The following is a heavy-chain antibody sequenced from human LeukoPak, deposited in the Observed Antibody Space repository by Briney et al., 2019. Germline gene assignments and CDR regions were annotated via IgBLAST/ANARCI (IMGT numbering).Heavy chain of an antibody. CDR2: ISSSSSYI. Sequence: PGGSLRLSCAASGFAFSSYSMNWVRQAPGKGLEWVSSISSSSSYIYYADSVKGRFTISRDNAKNSLYLQMNSLRAEDTAVYYCARDQGDTITGTPATDYWGQGTLVTVSS. V-gene: IGHV3-21*01. J-gene: IGHJ4*02. D-gene: IGHD1-7*01. CDR1: GFAFSSYS. CDR3: ARDQGDTITGTPATDY.